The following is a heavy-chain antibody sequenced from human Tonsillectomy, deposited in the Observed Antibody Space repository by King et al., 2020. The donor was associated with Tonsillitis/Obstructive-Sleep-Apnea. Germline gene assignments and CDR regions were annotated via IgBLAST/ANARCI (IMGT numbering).Heavy chain of an antibody. CDR2: INHSGST. J-gene: IGHJ5*02. D-gene: IGHD2-2*01. CDR1: GGSFSGYY. V-gene: IGHV4-34*01. Sequence: VQLPQWGAGLLKPSETLSLTCAVYGGSFSGYYWSWIRQPPGKVLEWIGEINHSGSTNYNPSLKSRVTISVDTSKNQFSLKLSSVTAADTAVYYCAIVNGGRCSSTSCSWDHWFDPWGQGTLVTVSS. CDR3: AIVNGGRCSSTSCSWDHWFDP.